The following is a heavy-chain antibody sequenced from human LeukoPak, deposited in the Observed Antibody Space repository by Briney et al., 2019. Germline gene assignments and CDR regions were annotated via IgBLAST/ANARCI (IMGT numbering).Heavy chain of an antibody. Sequence: PSETLSLTCTVSGGSISSSSAYWGWIRQPPGKGLEWIGSTYYSKNTYYNPSLKSRVTISADTSKNQFSLKLSSVTAADTAVYYCARITIVATITDYYYYGMDVWGQGTTVTVSS. CDR3: ARITIVATITDYYYYGMDV. J-gene: IGHJ6*02. V-gene: IGHV4-39*01. CDR2: TYYSKNT. D-gene: IGHD5-12*01. CDR1: GGSISSSSAY.